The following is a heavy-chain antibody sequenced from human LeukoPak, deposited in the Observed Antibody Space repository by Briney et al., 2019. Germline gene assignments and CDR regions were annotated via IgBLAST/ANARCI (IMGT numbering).Heavy chain of an antibody. J-gene: IGHJ4*02. Sequence: GGSLRLSCAASAFTFRNYGMHWVRQAPGKGLEWVAFIRYDGGNKNYADSVKGRSTISRDNPKNTLYLQMNSLRAEDTAVYYCAKENWPTVTIPGRTYFDYWGQGTLVTVSS. V-gene: IGHV3-30*02. D-gene: IGHD4-17*01. CDR2: IRYDGGNK. CDR1: AFTFRNYG. CDR3: AKENWPTVTIPGRTYFDY.